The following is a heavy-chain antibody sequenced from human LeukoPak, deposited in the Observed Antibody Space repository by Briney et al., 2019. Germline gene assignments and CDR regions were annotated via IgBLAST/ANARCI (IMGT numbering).Heavy chain of an antibody. CDR3: ARREPRAAFDP. CDR1: GGSICSYY. V-gene: IGHV4-59*08. D-gene: IGHD1-26*01. CDR2: IYYSGST. Sequence: SETLSLTCTVSGGSICSYYWSWIRQPPGKGLEWIGYIYYSGSTNYNPSLKSRVTISVDTSKNQFSLKLSSVTAADTAVYYCARREPRAAFDPWGQGTLVTVSS. J-gene: IGHJ5*02.